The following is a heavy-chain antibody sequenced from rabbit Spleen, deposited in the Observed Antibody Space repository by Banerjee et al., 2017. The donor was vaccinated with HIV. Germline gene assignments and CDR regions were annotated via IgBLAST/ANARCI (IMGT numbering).Heavy chain of an antibody. V-gene: IGHV1S40*01. Sequence: QSLEESGGDLVKPGASLTLTCTASAFSFSNSYYMCWVRQAPGKGLEWIGCIYTGANNTYYASWAKGRFTISTTSSTTVTLHMTSLTAADTATYFCAREDVGGSVSLWGQGTLVTVS. J-gene: IGHJ4*01. D-gene: IGHD1-1*01. CDR2: IYTGANNT. CDR1: AFSFSNSYY. CDR3: AREDVGGSVSL.